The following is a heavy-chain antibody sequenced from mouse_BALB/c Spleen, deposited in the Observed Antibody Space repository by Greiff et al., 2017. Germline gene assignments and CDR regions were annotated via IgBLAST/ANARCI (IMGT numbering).Heavy chain of an antibody. D-gene: IGHD1-1*01. CDR3: ARGRDYGSSLYYYAMDY. CDR2: ISSGGST. V-gene: IGHV5-6-5*01. CDR1: GFTFSSYA. Sequence: EVKLVESGGGLVKPGGSLKLSCAASGFTFSSYAMSWVRQTPEKRLEWVASISSGGSTYYPDSVKGRFTISRDNARNILYLQMSSLRSEDTAMYYCARGRDYGSSLYYYAMDYWGQGTSVTVS. J-gene: IGHJ4*01.